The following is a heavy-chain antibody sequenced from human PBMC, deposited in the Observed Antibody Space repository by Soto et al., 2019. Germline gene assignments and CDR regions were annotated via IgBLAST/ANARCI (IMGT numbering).Heavy chain of an antibody. J-gene: IGHJ5*02. Sequence: QVQLVQSGAEVKKPGASVKVSCKASGYTFTSYAMHWVRQAPGHRLEWMGWINAGNGNTKYSQKFQGRVTITRDTSASTAYMELSSLRSEDTAVYYCARGAYYDFWSGYSNWFDPWGQGTLVTVSS. CDR1: GYTFTSYA. CDR3: ARGAYYDFWSGYSNWFDP. D-gene: IGHD3-3*01. CDR2: INAGNGNT. V-gene: IGHV1-3*01.